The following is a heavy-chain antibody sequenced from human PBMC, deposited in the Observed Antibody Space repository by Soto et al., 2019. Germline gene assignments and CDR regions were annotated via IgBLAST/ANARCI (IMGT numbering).Heavy chain of an antibody. Sequence: QVQLVESGGGVVQPGRSLRLSCAASGFTFSSYGMHWVRQAPGKGLEWVAVMWYDGSNKYYGDSVKGRFTISRDNSKNTLYLQMHRLRAEDTAVYYCARESITMVRGVDYWGQGTLVTVSS. CDR3: ARESITMVRGVDY. CDR1: GFTFSSYG. V-gene: IGHV3-33*01. CDR2: MWYDGSNK. J-gene: IGHJ4*02. D-gene: IGHD3-10*01.